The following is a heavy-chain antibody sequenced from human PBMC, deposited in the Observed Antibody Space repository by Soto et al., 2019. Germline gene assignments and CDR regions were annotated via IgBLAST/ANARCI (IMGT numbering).Heavy chain of an antibody. D-gene: IGHD1-1*01. Sequence: QVQLVQSGAEVTKPGASVKVSCKASGYTFTSYDINWVRQATGQGLEWMGWMSPNSGATGYAQKCQGRVTMTRDPSISAAYMELSNLRSEDTAIYYCARGVDAGVDVWGQGSTVTVSS. J-gene: IGHJ6*01. V-gene: IGHV1-8*01. CDR1: GYTFTSYD. CDR2: MSPNSGAT. CDR3: ARGVDAGVDV.